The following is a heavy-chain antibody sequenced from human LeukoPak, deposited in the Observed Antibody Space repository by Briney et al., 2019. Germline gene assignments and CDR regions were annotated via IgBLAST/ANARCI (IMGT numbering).Heavy chain of an antibody. CDR2: IYYSGTT. Sequence: SETLSLTCTVSGGSISSGGYYCSWIRQHPGKGLEWIGYIYYSGTTYYNPSLKSRVTVSVDTSKNQFSLKLSTVTAADTALYYCAKSQIGVGDFDYWGQGTLVTVSS. CDR3: AKSQIGVGDFDY. J-gene: IGHJ4*02. D-gene: IGHD3-10*01. CDR1: GGSISSGGYY. V-gene: IGHV4-31*03.